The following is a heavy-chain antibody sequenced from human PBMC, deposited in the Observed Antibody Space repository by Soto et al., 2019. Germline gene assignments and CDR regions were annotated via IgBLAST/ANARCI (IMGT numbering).Heavy chain of an antibody. CDR2: ISSSGSTI. J-gene: IGHJ4*02. CDR1: GFTFSDYY. CDR3: ASPYSSSWYTPRADY. V-gene: IGHV3-11*01. D-gene: IGHD6-13*01. Sequence: QVQLVESGGGLVKPGGSLRLSCAASGFTFSDYYMSWIRQAPGKGLEWVSYISSSGSTIYYADSVKGRVTISRDNAKNSLYLQMNSLRAEDTAVYYCASPYSSSWYTPRADYWGQGTLVPVSS.